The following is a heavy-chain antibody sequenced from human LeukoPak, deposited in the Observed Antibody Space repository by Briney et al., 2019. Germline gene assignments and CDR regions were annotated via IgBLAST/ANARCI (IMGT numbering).Heavy chain of an antibody. D-gene: IGHD4-17*01. Sequence: GGSLRLSCAASGVTFSSYSMSWVRQAPGEGVEWGSSISSSSSYIYYADSVKGRFTISRDNAKNSLYLQMNSQRAEDTAVYYCARGNGDLPFDYWGQGTLVTVSS. CDR1: GVTFSSYS. CDR3: ARGNGDLPFDY. J-gene: IGHJ4*02. CDR2: ISSSSSYI. V-gene: IGHV3-21*01.